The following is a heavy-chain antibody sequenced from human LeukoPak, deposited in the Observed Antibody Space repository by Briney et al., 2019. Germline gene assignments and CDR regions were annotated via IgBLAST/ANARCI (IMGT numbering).Heavy chain of an antibody. Sequence: SETLSLTCTVSGGSISSGDYYWSWIRQPPGKGLEWTGYIYYSGSTYYNPSLKSRVTISADRSKNQFSLKLTSVTAADTAVYYCARRYGSGSFFQWSQGTLVTVSS. CDR1: GGSISSGDYY. D-gene: IGHD3-10*01. V-gene: IGHV4-30-4*01. CDR3: ARRYGSGSFFQ. J-gene: IGHJ4*02. CDR2: IYYSGST.